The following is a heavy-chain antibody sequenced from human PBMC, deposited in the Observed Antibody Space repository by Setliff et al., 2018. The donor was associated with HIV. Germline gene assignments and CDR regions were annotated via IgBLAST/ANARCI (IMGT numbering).Heavy chain of an antibody. CDR3: ARAQIAAPRPYEY. D-gene: IGHD6-6*01. J-gene: IGHJ4*02. CDR1: GGSFSGYY. Sequence: KPSETLSLTCAVYGGSFSGYYWTWIRQSPSGLEWIGEINHRGIANSSPSLKSRVTISIDTSKNQFSLRLTSVTAADTALYYCARAQIAAPRPYEYWGQGTLVTVS. V-gene: IGHV4-34*01. CDR2: INHRGIA.